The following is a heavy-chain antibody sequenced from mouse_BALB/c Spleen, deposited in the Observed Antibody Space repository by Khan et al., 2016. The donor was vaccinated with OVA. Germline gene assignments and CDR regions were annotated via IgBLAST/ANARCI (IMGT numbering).Heavy chain of an antibody. CDR1: GYTFTNYG. CDR3: ARWGVYYGRGNNAWFAY. D-gene: IGHD1-1*01. CDR2: TNTYTGEP. V-gene: IGHV9-3-1*01. Sequence: QIQLVQSGPELKKPGETVKISCKASGYTFTNYGMNWVKRAPGKGLKWMGWTNTYTGEPTYADDFKGRFAFSLETSASTAYLQINNHKNEDTATXFGARWGVYYGRGNNAWFAYWGQGTLVTVSA. J-gene: IGHJ3*01.